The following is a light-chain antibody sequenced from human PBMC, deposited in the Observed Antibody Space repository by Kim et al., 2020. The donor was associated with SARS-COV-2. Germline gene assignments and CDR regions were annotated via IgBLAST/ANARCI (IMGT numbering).Light chain of an antibody. CDR3: QQYYNYPPYT. CDR2: GAS. V-gene: IGKV3D-15*01. Sequence: VAPGESATLSCRASQSMTSNLAWYQQKPGQAPRLLIYGASTRATGIPARFSGSGSETEFTLTISSLQSEDFTVYYCQQYYNYPPYTFGQGTKLEIK. J-gene: IGKJ2*01. CDR1: QSMTSN.